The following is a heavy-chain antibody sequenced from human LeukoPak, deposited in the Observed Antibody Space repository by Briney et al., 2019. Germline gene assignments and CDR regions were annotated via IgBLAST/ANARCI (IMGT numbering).Heavy chain of an antibody. J-gene: IGHJ4*02. D-gene: IGHD5-12*01. Sequence: PGGSLRLSCAASGFTFSNAWMSWVRQAPGKGLEWVGRIKSKTDGGTTDYAAPVKGRFTISRDDSKNTLYLQMNSLKTEDTAVYYYTTEEKTSGYDGSFDYWGQGTLVTVSS. CDR1: GFTFSNAW. V-gene: IGHV3-15*01. CDR3: TTEEKTSGYDGSFDY. CDR2: IKSKTDGGTT.